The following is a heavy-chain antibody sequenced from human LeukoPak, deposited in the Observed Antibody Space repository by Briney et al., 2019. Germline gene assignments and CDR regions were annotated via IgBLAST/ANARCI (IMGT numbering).Heavy chain of an antibody. CDR2: INWNGGST. Sequence: GGSLRLSCAASGFTFDDYGMSWVRQAPGKGLEWVSGINWNGGSTGYADSVKGRFTISRDNAKDSLYLQMNSLRAEDTALYYCARLGVGATRDAFDIWGQGTMVTVSS. J-gene: IGHJ3*02. CDR1: GFTFDDYG. V-gene: IGHV3-20*04. D-gene: IGHD1-26*01. CDR3: ARLGVGATRDAFDI.